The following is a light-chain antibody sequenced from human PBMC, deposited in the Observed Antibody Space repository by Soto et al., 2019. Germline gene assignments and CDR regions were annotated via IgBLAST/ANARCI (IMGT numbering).Light chain of an antibody. Sequence: QSVLTQPPSVSAAPGQKVTISCSGSSSNIGNNFVSWYQQLPGTAPKLLIYDNNKRPSGIPDRFSGSKSGTSATLGITGLQTGDEADYYCGTWDNSISWVFGGGTKLTVL. CDR3: GTWDNSISWV. J-gene: IGLJ3*02. V-gene: IGLV1-51*01. CDR2: DNN. CDR1: SSNIGNNF.